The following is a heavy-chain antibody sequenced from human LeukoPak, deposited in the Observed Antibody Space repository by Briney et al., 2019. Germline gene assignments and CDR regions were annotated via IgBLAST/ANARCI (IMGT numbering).Heavy chain of an antibody. V-gene: IGHV1-2*04. CDR3: ARGGDSSSWRYNWYDP. D-gene: IGHD6-13*01. J-gene: IGHJ5*02. CDR1: GYTFTGYY. Sequence: GASVKVSCKASGYTFTGYYMHWVRQAPGQGLEWMGWINPNSGGTNYAQKFQGWVTMTRDTSISTAYMELSRLKSDDTAAYYCARGGDSSSWRYNWYDPWGQGTLVTVSS. CDR2: INPNSGGT.